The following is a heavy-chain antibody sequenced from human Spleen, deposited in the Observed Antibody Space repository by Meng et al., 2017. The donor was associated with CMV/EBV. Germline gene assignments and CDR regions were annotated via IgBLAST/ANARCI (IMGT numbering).Heavy chain of an antibody. CDR3: AQNQDFWSDCMAY. CDR2: IHWNGDK. V-gene: IGHV2-5*01. D-gene: IGHD3-3*01. J-gene: IGHJ4*02. Sequence: TFYGFSLSSNGVGVGWFGQPPGKALEWLALIHWNGDKRYNPSLKSRLSITRDTSKNQVVLTMTNMDPVDTATYYCAQNQDFWSDCMAYWGQGTLVTVSS. CDR1: GFSLSSNGVG.